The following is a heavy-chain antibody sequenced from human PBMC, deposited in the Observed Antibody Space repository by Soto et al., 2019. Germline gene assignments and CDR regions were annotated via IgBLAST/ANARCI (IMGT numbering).Heavy chain of an antibody. J-gene: IGHJ4*02. V-gene: IGHV1-69*12. CDR1: GGTFTIFA. Sequence: QVQLVQSGAEVKKPGSSVKVSCKASGGTFTIFAVSWVRQAPGQGLEWMGGIIPIIGPTNYAQRIQGRITLSGNESTSTAYRELNSPKSEDTAMYYWVINLGSGYAPRDYWGQGTLVTVSS. CDR3: VINLGSGYAPRDY. CDR2: IIPIIGPT. D-gene: IGHD2-15*01.